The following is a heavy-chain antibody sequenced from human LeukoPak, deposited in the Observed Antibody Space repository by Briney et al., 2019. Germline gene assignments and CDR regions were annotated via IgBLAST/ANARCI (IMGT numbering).Heavy chain of an antibody. V-gene: IGHV4-34*01. D-gene: IGHD3-10*01. J-gene: IGHJ4*02. Sequence: KPSETLSLTCAVYGGSFSGYYWSWIRQPPGKGLEWIGEINHSGSTNYNPSLKSRVTISVDTSKNQFSLKLSSVTAADTAVYYCAKRNTMVRGGPCFDYWGQGILVAVSS. CDR3: AKRNTMVRGGPCFDY. CDR2: INHSGST. CDR1: GGSFSGYY.